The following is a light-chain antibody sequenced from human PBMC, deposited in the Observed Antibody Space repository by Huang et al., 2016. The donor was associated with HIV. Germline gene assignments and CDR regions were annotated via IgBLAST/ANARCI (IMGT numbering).Light chain of an antibody. CDR1: RDISTF. J-gene: IGKJ1*01. CDR2: AAS. Sequence: IEMTQSPPSLSASIGDRVTLTCRASRDISTFLAWFQQKPGKPPKLLIYAASILHSGVPSRFTGRGSGTDFTLTISSLQPEDVAYYYCQKYDSAPRTFGQGTKVDLK. CDR3: QKYDSAPRT. V-gene: IGKV1-27*01.